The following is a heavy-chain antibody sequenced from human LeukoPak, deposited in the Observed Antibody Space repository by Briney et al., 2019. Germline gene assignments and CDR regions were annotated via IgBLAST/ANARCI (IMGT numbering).Heavy chain of an antibody. CDR2: IHWDDDK. Sequence: SGPTLVKPTQTLTLTCTFSGFSLSTSGVGVGWIRQPPGKALEWLALIHWDDDKRYSPSLKSRLTITKDTSKNQVVLTVTNMDPVDTATYYCAHTIGHWDIHDAFNIWGQGTMVTVSS. V-gene: IGHV2-5*02. D-gene: IGHD1/OR15-1a*01. CDR3: AHTIGHWDIHDAFNI. CDR1: GFSLSTSGVG. J-gene: IGHJ3*02.